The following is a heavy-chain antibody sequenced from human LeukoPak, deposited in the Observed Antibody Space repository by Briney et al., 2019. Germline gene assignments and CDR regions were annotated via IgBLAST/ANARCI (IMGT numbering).Heavy chain of an antibody. D-gene: IGHD3-22*01. CDR3: ARGSMVNYFDSSGYYNY. CDR2: IYYSGST. CDR1: GXSISSYY. V-gene: IGHV4-59*01. Sequence: SETLSLTRTVSGXSISSYYWSWIRQPPGKGLEWIVYIYYSGSTNYNPSLKSRATISVDTTKNQFSLKLSSVTAADTAVYYCARGSMVNYFDSSGYYNYWGQGALVTVSS. J-gene: IGHJ4*02.